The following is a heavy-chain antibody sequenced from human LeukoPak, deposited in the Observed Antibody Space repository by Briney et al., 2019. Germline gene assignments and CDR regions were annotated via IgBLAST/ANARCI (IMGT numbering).Heavy chain of an antibody. V-gene: IGHV3-48*01. J-gene: IGHJ3*02. CDR3: ASGSSSWYDASDI. CDR2: ISTSTSTI. D-gene: IGHD6-13*01. CDR1: GFTFSRYV. Sequence: PGGSLRLSCAASGFTFSRYVMNWVSQAPGKGLGWVSHISTSTSTIYYADSVKGRFTISRDNAKNSVYLQMNSLRAEDTAVYYCASGSSSWYDASDIWGQGTMVTVSS.